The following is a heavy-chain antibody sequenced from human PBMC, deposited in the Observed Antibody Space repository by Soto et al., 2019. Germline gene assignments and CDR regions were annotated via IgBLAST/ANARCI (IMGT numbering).Heavy chain of an antibody. CDR1: GGSISSYY. D-gene: IGHD5-18*01. J-gene: IGHJ3*01. V-gene: IGHV4-59*01. CDR2: IYYSGST. CDR3: AKVSWGPMVK. Sequence: QVQLQESGPGLVKPSETLSLTCTISGGSISSYYWSWIRQPPGKGLEWIGYIYYSGSTNYNPSLKSRVTISVDTSKNLLSLNLSSVTAADTAMYYCAKVSWGPMVKWGQGTMVTVAS.